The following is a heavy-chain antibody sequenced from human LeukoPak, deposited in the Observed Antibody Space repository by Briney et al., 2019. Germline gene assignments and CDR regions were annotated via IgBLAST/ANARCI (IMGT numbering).Heavy chain of an antibody. J-gene: IGHJ4*02. CDR1: VGSISSYY. CDR2: IYTSGST. Sequence: SETLSLTCTVSVGSISSYYWSWIRQPTGKGLEWIGRIYTSGSTNYNPSLKSRVTMSVDTSKNQFSPKLSSVTAADTAVYYCARDTNDYGDLYYFDYWGQGTLVTVSS. V-gene: IGHV4-4*07. D-gene: IGHD4-17*01. CDR3: ARDTNDYGDLYYFDY.